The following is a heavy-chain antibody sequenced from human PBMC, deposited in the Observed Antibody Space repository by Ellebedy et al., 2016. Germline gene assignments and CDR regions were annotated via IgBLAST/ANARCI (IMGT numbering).Heavy chain of an antibody. Sequence: GESLKISXAASGFTVSSNYMTWVRQAPGKGLEWVSVIYSDGTTYSADSVKGRFIISRDNSKNTVYLQMNSLRAEDTAVYYCAKGVPPIWGQGTMVTVSS. CDR1: GFTVSSNY. V-gene: IGHV3-66*01. CDR3: AKGVPPI. CDR2: IYSDGTT. J-gene: IGHJ3*02.